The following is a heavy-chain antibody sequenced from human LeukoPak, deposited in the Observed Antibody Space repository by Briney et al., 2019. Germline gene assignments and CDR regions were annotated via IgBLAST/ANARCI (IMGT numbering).Heavy chain of an antibody. CDR1: GGSIRSRSYY. V-gene: IGHV4-39*07. D-gene: IGHD5-24*01. J-gene: IGHJ4*02. CDR2: IYYSGST. CDR3: ASSPRDGYNWSPFDY. Sequence: SETLSLTCTVSGGSIRSRSYYWGWIRQPPGKGLEWIGSIYYSGSTYYNPSLKSRVTISVDTSKNQFSLKLTSVTAADTAVYYCASSPRDGYNWSPFDYWGQGTLVTVSS.